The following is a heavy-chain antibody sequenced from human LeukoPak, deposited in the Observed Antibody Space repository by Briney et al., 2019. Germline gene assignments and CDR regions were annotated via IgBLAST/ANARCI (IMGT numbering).Heavy chain of an antibody. V-gene: IGHV3-11*04. J-gene: IGHJ4*02. Sequence: GGSLRLSCAASGFTFSDYYMSWIRQAPGKGLEWVSYISSSGSTIYYADSVKGRFTISRDNAKNSLYLQMNSLRAEDTAVYFCAYCSSTSCYNGVGYWGQGTLVTVSS. CDR1: GFTFSDYY. CDR2: ISSSGSTI. CDR3: AYCSSTSCYNGVGY. D-gene: IGHD2-2*02.